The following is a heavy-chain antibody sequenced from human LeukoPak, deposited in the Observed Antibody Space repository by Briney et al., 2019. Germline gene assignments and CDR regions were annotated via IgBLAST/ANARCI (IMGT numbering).Heavy chain of an antibody. J-gene: IGHJ4*02. D-gene: IGHD3-22*01. CDR3: ARYYDSSGYYWGHFDY. CDR1: GFTFSSYA. Sequence: GGSLRLSCAASGFTFSSYAMSWVRQAPGKGLEWVSAISGSGGSTYYADSVKGRFTISGDNSKNTLYLQMNSLRAEDTAVYYCARYYDSSGYYWGHFDYWGQGTLVTVSS. V-gene: IGHV3-23*01. CDR2: ISGSGGST.